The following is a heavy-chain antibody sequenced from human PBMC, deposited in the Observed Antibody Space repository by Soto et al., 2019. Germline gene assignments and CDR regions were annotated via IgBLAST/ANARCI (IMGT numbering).Heavy chain of an antibody. Sequence: VKVSCKASGYTFTSYYMHWVRQAPGQGLEWMGIINPSGGSTSYAQKFQGRVTMTRDTSTSTVYMELSSLRSEDTAVYYCARATWYCSSTSCLQYYFDYWGQGTLVTVSS. CDR1: GYTFTSYY. CDR3: ARATWYCSSTSCLQYYFDY. D-gene: IGHD2-2*01. V-gene: IGHV1-46*01. CDR2: INPSGGST. J-gene: IGHJ4*02.